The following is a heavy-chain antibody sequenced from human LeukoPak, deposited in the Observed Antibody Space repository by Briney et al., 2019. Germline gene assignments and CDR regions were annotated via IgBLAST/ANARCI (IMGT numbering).Heavy chain of an antibody. J-gene: IGHJ4*02. V-gene: IGHV3-23*01. D-gene: IGHD3-9*01. Sequence: GGSLRLSCAASGFTFSSYAMSWIRQAPGKGLEWVSSISGSAISTYYADSVKGRFTISRDNSRNTLYLQMNSLRAEDTALFYCAKGDNNILTGYYNSFDSWGQGTLVTVSS. CDR3: AKGDNNILTGYYNSFDS. CDR2: ISGSAIST. CDR1: GFTFSSYA.